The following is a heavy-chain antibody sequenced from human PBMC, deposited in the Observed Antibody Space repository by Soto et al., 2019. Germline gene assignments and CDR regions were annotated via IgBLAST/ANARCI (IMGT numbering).Heavy chain of an antibody. D-gene: IGHD2-2*01. CDR2: ISYDGSNK. Sequence: PGGSLRLSCAASGFTFSSYGMHWVRQAPGKGLEWVAVISYDGSNKYYADSVKGRFTISRDNSKNTLYLQMNSLRAEDTAVYYCAKDFSSTGYYYYYYMDVWGKGTTVTVSS. CDR3: AKDFSSTGYYYYYYMDV. J-gene: IGHJ6*03. V-gene: IGHV3-30*18. CDR1: GFTFSSYG.